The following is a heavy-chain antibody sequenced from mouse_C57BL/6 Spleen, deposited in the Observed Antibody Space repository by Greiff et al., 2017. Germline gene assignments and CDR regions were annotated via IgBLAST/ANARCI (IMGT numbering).Heavy chain of an antibody. J-gene: IGHJ2*01. D-gene: IGHD3-3*01. Sequence: EVQLQQSGPELVKPGASVKISCKASGYTFTDYYMNWVKQSHGKSLEWIGDINPNNGGTSYNQKFKGKATLTVDKSSSTAYMELRSLTSEDSAVYYCARSGLPEDYWGRGTTRTVSS. CDR1: GYTFTDYY. V-gene: IGHV1-26*01. CDR3: ARSGLPEDY. CDR2: INPNNGGT.